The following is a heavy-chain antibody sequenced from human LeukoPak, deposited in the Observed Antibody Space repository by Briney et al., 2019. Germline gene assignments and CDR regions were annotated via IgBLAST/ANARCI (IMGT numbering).Heavy chain of an antibody. V-gene: IGHV4-39*07. CDR2: IYYSGDT. CDR1: GDSISDSRYY. D-gene: IGHD3-16*01. Sequence: SETLSLTCSVSGDSISDSRYYWGWIRQSPGKGLEWIGTIYYSGDTYYNPSLQSRVIISVDTSKNQFSLKLSSVTAADTAVYYCARDGGIQIPPLYYYYYMDVWGKGTTVTVSS. J-gene: IGHJ6*03. CDR3: ARDGGIQIPPLYYYYYMDV.